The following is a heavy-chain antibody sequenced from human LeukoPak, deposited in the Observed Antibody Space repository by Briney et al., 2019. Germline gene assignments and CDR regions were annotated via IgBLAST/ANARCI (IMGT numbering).Heavy chain of an antibody. CDR2: ISSSGSTI. Sequence: PGGSLRLSCAASGFTFSDYYMSWIRQAPGKGLERVSYISSSGSTIYYADSVKGRFTISRDNAKNSLYLQMNSLRAEDTAVYYCARYQGSVTVVTPSPLDYWGQGTLVTVSS. D-gene: IGHD4-23*01. J-gene: IGHJ4*02. CDR3: ARYQGSVTVVTPSPLDY. V-gene: IGHV3-11*01. CDR1: GFTFSDYY.